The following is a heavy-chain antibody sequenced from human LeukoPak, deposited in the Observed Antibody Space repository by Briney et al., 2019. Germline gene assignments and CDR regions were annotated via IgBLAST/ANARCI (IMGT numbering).Heavy chain of an antibody. J-gene: IGHJ4*02. D-gene: IGHD3-10*01. CDR1: GFTFSSYG. Sequence: GGSLRLSCATSGFTFSSYGINWVRQAPGKGLEWISYISSSSNTIYYADFVKGRFTISRDNAKNSLYLQISSLRAEDTAVYYCVRSGGPWFGDNFDYWGQGTLVTVSS. CDR2: ISSSSNTI. CDR3: VRSGGPWFGDNFDY. V-gene: IGHV3-48*01.